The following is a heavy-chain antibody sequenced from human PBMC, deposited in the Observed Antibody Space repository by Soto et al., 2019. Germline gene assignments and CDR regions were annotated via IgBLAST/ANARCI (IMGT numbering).Heavy chain of an antibody. CDR2: INSDGSSA. CDR1: GFTFSSYW. CDR3: ARDGDFWSGYPY. Sequence: PGGSLRLSCAASGFTFSSYWMHWVRQAPGKGLVWVSRINSDGSSASYADSVKGRFTISRDNAKNTLYLQMNSLRAEDTAVYYCARDGDFWSGYPYWGQGTLVTVSS. J-gene: IGHJ4*02. D-gene: IGHD3-3*01. V-gene: IGHV3-74*01.